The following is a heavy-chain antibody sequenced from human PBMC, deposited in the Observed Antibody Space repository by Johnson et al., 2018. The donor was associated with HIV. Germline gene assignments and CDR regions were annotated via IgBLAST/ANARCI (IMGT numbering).Heavy chain of an antibody. CDR1: GFTFSNYG. CDR3: AKGRSGGSGAFDI. CDR2: ISYDGSNK. Sequence: QVQLVESGGGVVQPGRSLRLSCAASGFTFSNYGMHWVRQGPGKGLEWVAVISYDGSNKYYADSLKGQFPISRENSKNTLYLQMNRLRTEDTAVYFCAKGRSGGSGAFDIWGQGTMVTVSS. D-gene: IGHD3-10*01. V-gene: IGHV3-30*18. J-gene: IGHJ3*02.